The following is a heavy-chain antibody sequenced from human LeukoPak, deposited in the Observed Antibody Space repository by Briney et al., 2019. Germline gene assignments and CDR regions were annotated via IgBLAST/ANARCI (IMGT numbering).Heavy chain of an antibody. CDR1: GYTFTSYD. D-gene: IGHD2-2*01. Sequence: ASVKVSCKASGYTFTSYDINWVRQATGQGLEWMGWMNPNSGNTGYAQKFRGRVTMTRNTSISTAYMELSSLRSEDTAVYYCARFCSSTSCPGDYYMDVWGKGTTVTVSS. CDR3: ARFCSSTSCPGDYYMDV. CDR2: MNPNSGNT. J-gene: IGHJ6*03. V-gene: IGHV1-8*01.